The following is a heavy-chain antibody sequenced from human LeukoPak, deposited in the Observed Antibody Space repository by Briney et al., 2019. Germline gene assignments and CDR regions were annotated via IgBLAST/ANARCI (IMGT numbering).Heavy chain of an antibody. CDR3: ARAMLYYYYYMDV. J-gene: IGHJ6*03. V-gene: IGHV1-69*04. CDR1: GGTFSSYA. D-gene: IGHD2-2*01. Sequence: SVKVSCKASGGTFSSYAISWVRQAPGQGLEWMGRIIPILGIANYAQKFQGRVTITADKSTSTAYMELRSLRSDDTAVYYCARAMLYYYYYMDVWGKGTTVTVSS. CDR2: IIPILGIA.